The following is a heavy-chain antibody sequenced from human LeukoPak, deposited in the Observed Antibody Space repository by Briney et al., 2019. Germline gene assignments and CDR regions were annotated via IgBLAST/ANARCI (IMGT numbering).Heavy chain of an antibody. J-gene: IGHJ5*02. D-gene: IGHD2-2*01. CDR2: IRYDGSNK. V-gene: IGHV3-30*02. CDR3: AKDLFPYQLLSEFDP. CDR1: GFTFSSYG. Sequence: GGSLRLSCAASGFTFSSYGMHWVRQAPGKGLEWVAFIRYDGSNKYYADSVKGRFTISRDNSKNTLYLQMNSLRAEDTAVYYCAKDLFPYQLLSEFDPWGQGTLVTVSS.